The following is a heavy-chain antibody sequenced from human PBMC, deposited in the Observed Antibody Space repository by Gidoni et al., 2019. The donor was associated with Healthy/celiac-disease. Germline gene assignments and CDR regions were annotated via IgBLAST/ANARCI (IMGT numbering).Heavy chain of an antibody. V-gene: IGHV4-34*01. J-gene: IGHJ4*02. D-gene: IGHD3-10*01. CDR2: INHSGST. CDR3: ARVVVRGVIRIRYYFDY. Sequence: QVPLQQWGAGLLKPSETLSLTCAVYGVSFSGYSWSWIRQPPGKGLEWIGEINHSGSTNYNPSLKSRVTISVDTSKNQFSLKLSSVTAADTAVYYCARVVVRGVIRIRYYFDYWGQGTLVTVSS. CDR1: GVSFSGYS.